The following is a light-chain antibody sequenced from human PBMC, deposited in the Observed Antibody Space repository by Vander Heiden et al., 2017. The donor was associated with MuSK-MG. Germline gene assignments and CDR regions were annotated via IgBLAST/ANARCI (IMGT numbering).Light chain of an antibody. CDR3: QKYYNAPRT. CDR1: QGISNY. Sequence: DIQMTQSPSSLSASVGDRVTIACRASQGISNYLAWYQQKPGKVPKLLIYAASTLQSGVPSRFSGSGSGTDFTLVISSLQPEDAATYYCQKYYNAPRTFGQGTTVEIK. J-gene: IGKJ1*01. V-gene: IGKV1-27*01. CDR2: AAS.